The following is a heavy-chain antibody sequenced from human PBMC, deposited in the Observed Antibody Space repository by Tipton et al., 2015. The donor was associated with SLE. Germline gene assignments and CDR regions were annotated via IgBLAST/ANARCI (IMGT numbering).Heavy chain of an antibody. CDR2: ISGGHSRGSHI. D-gene: IGHD4-17*01. V-gene: IGHV3-21*03. Sequence: GSLRLSCAASGFTFRSYNMNWVRQAPGKGLEWLSSISGGHSRGSHIYYTDSVRGRFTVSRDNVKNSLFLQMNSLTAEDTAVYYCARADDYEDRYYFDLWGQGTLVTVSS. CDR1: GFTFRSYN. J-gene: IGHJ4*02. CDR3: ARADDYEDRYYFDL.